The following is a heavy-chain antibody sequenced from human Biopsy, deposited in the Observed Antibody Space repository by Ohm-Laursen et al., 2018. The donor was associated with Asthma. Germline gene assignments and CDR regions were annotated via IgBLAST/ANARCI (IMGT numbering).Heavy chain of an antibody. CDR3: ARASVAASSNWFDP. CDR1: GTSIKTDDHY. V-gene: IGHV4-30-4*01. D-gene: IGHD6-19*01. Sequence: TLSLTCTVSGTSIKTDDHYWSWLRQPPGKGLEWFGFIHYSGSTSYNPSLKGGVTISVDTSKNQFSLKLSSVTAADTAVYYCARASVAASSNWFDPWGQGTLVTVSS. CDR2: IHYSGST. J-gene: IGHJ5*02.